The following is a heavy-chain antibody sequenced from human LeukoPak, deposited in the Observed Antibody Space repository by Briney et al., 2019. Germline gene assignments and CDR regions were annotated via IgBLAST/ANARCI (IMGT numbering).Heavy chain of an antibody. CDR3: ARDLRWELLEYNWFDP. V-gene: IGHV3-48*02. CDR1: GFTFTAYL. Sequence: GGSLRLSCAASGFTFTAYLMSWVRQAPGKGLEWVSSISSSSSTIYYADSVKGRFTISRDNAKNSLYLQMNSLRDEDTAVYYCARDLRWELLEYNWFDPWGQGTLVTVSS. J-gene: IGHJ5*02. CDR2: ISSSSSTI. D-gene: IGHD1-26*01.